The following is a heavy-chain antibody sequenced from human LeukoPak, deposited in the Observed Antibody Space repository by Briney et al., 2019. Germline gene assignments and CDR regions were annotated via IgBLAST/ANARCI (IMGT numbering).Heavy chain of an antibody. CDR1: GGSFSGYY. V-gene: IGHV4-34*01. CDR2: INHSGST. CDR3: ARAIVAGTSLFDY. D-gene: IGHD6-19*01. J-gene: IGHJ4*02. Sequence: SGTLSLTCAVYGGSFSGYYWSWIRQPPGKGPEWIGEINHSGSTNYNPSLKSRVTISVDTSKNQFSLKLSSVTAADTAVYYCARAIVAGTSLFDYWGQGTLVTVSS.